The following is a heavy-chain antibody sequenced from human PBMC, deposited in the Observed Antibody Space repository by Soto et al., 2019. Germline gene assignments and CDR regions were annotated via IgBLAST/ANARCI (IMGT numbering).Heavy chain of an antibody. J-gene: IGHJ4*02. CDR1: GGSISSSSHY. CDR2: IYDSGST. D-gene: IGHD6-13*01. Sequence: SETLSLTCAVSGGSISSSSHYWGWIRPPPGKGLEWIGSIYDSGSTHYNPSLKSRVTISGDSSKNQFSLKVYSVTAADTAMYYCARQIASSLDSFDYWGQGALVTVSS. CDR3: ARQIASSLDSFDY. V-gene: IGHV4-39*01.